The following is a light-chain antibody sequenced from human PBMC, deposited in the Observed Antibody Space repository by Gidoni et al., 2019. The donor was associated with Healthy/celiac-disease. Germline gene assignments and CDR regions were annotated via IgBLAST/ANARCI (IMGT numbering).Light chain of an antibody. CDR1: QSISSY. J-gene: IGKJ1*01. Sequence: DIQMTQSPSSLSASVGDRVTIPCRARQSISSYLNWYQQKPGKAPKLLISAASSLQSGVPSRFSGSGSGTDFTLTISSLQPEDFATYYCQQSYSTPWTFGQGTKVEIK. V-gene: IGKV1-39*01. CDR2: AAS. CDR3: QQSYSTPWT.